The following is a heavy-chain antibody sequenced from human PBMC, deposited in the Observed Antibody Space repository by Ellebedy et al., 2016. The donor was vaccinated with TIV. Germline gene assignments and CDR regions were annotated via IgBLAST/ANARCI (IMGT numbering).Heavy chain of an antibody. J-gene: IGHJ4*02. V-gene: IGHV5-51*01. CDR3: ARLPLHWGQGFDF. CDR2: IYPGDSDL. CDR1: GYSFTNFW. Sequence: GESLKISXKGSGYSFTNFWIGWGRQMPGKGLEGGGSIYPGDSDLRYSTSFQGQVTISADKSNNTAYLQWSSLKASDSAIYYCARLPLHWGQGFDFWGQGTLVTVSS. D-gene: IGHD3-16*01.